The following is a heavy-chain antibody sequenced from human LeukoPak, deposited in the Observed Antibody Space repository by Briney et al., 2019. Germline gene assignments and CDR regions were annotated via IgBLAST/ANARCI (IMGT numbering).Heavy chain of an antibody. Sequence: GGSLRLSCAASGFTFSDYYMSWIRQAPGKGLEWVSYISSSGSTIYYADSVKGRFTISRDNAKNSLYLQMNSLRAEDAAVYYCAREEGIAVAGTGYYYMDVWGKGTTVTVSS. J-gene: IGHJ6*03. CDR2: ISSSGSTI. CDR1: GFTFSDYY. V-gene: IGHV3-11*04. CDR3: AREEGIAVAGTGYYYMDV. D-gene: IGHD6-19*01.